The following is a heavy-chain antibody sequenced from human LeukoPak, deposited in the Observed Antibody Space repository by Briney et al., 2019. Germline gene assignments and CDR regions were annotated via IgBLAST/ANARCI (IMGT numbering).Heavy chain of an antibody. CDR3: GRSKSWIQLWFDF. J-gene: IGHJ4*02. V-gene: IGHV3-7*01. D-gene: IGHD5-18*01. CDR2: IKQDGSEK. CDR1: GFTFGSYW. Sequence: GGSLRLSCAASGFTFGSYWMTWVRQAPGKGLEWVANIKQDGSEKYYVDSVKGRFTISRDNAKNSPYLQMNSLRAEDTAVYYCGRSKSWIQLWFDFWGQGTLVTVSS.